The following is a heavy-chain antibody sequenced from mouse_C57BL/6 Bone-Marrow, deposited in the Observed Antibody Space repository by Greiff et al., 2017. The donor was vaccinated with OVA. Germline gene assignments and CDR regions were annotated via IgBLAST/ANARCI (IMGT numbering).Heavy chain of an antibody. CDR1: GFTFSSYA. CDR2: ISDGGSYT. J-gene: IGHJ4*01. D-gene: IGHD1-1*01. CDR3: ARGGTVVARYYAMDY. V-gene: IGHV5-4*03. Sequence: EVMLVESGGGLVKPGGSLKLSCAASGFTFSSYAMSWVRQTPEKRLEWVATISDGGSYTYYPDNVKGRFTISRDNAKNNLYLQMSHLKSEDTAMYYCARGGTVVARYYAMDYWGQGTSVTVSS.